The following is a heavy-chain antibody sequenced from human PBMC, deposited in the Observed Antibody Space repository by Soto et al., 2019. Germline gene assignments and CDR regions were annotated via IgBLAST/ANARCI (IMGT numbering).Heavy chain of an antibody. CDR1: GFTFSSYA. D-gene: IGHD3-10*01. Sequence: GESLKISCAASGFTFSSYAMHWVRQAPGKGLEWVAVISYDGSNKYYADSVKGRFTISRDNSKNTLYLQMNSLRAEDTAVYYCAREDITMVRGVMGDYWGQGTLVTVSS. V-gene: IGHV3-30-3*01. CDR3: AREDITMVRGVMGDY. J-gene: IGHJ4*02. CDR2: ISYDGSNK.